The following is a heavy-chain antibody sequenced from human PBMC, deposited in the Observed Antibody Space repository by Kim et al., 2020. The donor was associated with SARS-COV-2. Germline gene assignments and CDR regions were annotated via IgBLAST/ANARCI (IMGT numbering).Heavy chain of an antibody. CDR3: ARDMGNTRYGSGTLGV. Sequence: GGSLRLSCAASGFTFSSYSMNWVRQAPGKGLEWVSSISSSSSYIYYADSVKGRFTISRDNAKNSLYLQMNSLRAEDTAVYYCARDMGNTRYGSGTLGVWGQGTTVTVSS. CDR2: ISSSSSYI. V-gene: IGHV3-21*01. CDR1: GFTFSSYS. D-gene: IGHD3-10*01. J-gene: IGHJ6*02.